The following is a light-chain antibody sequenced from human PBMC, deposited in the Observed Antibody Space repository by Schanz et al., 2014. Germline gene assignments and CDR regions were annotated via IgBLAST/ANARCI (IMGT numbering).Light chain of an antibody. CDR3: QQSYSTPFT. J-gene: IGKJ3*01. Sequence: DIQMPQSPSSLSASVGDRVTITCRASQSISNYLSWYQQNPGKAPKLLIRAASSLQSGVPSRFSGSGSGTDFTLTINSLQPEDFATYYCQQSYSTPFTLGPGTKVDIK. CDR2: AAS. CDR1: QSISNY. V-gene: IGKV1-39*01.